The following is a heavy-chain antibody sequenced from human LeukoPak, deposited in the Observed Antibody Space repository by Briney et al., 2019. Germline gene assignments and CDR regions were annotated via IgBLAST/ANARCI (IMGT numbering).Heavy chain of an antibody. CDR3: ARDNRGSVEMATIALDY. V-gene: IGHV3-7*01. CDR1: GFTFSSYW. Sequence: GGSLRLSCAASGFTFSSYWMSWVRQAPGKGLEWVANIKQDGSEKYYVDSVKGRFTISRDNAKNSLYLQMNSLRAEDTAVYYCARDNRGSVEMATIALDYWGQGTLVTVSS. J-gene: IGHJ4*02. D-gene: IGHD5-24*01. CDR2: IKQDGSEK.